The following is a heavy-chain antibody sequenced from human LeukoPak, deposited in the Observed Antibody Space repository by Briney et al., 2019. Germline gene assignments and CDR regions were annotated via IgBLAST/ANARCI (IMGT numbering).Heavy chain of an antibody. J-gene: IGHJ3*02. CDR3: SRLEDSSPIEAALDI. D-gene: IGHD6-13*01. Sequence: AGSLTLSCAASGFTFSGSVMYWVRQASGKGLEWVGRIRSKRNNYATAYATSVKGRFTISRDDSKNTVYLHMASLKTEDTALYYCSRLEDSSPIEAALDIWGQGTVVTVSS. CDR2: IRSKRNNYAT. V-gene: IGHV3-73*01. CDR1: GFTFSGSV.